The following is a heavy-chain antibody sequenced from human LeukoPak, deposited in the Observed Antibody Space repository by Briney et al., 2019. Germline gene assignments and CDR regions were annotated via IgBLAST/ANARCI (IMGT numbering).Heavy chain of an antibody. V-gene: IGHV3-23*01. CDR2: ISGSGGIT. CDR1: GFTFSSYA. J-gene: IGHJ4*02. Sequence: GGSLRLSCAASGFTFSSYAMTWVRQAPGKGLEWVSVISGSGGITYYADSVKGRFTISRANSKNTLYLLMNSLRAEDTAVYYCAKDGYCSSSTCRLFDYWGQGTLVTVSS. D-gene: IGHD2-2*03. CDR3: AKDGYCSSSTCRLFDY.